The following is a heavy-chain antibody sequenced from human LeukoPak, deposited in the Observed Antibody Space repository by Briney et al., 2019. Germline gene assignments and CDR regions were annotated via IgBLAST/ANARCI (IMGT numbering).Heavy chain of an antibody. V-gene: IGHV3-30*04. D-gene: IGHD5-12*01. CDR3: ARERYSGYDYYADY. Sequence: GGSLRLSCAASGFTFSSYAMHWVRQAPGKGLERVAVISYDGSNKYYADSVKGRFTISRDNSKNTLYLQMNSLRAEDTAVYYCARERYSGYDYYADYWGQGTLVTVSS. J-gene: IGHJ4*02. CDR1: GFTFSSYA. CDR2: ISYDGSNK.